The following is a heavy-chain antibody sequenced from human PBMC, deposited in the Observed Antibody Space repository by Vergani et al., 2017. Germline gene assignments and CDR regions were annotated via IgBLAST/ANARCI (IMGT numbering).Heavy chain of an antibody. D-gene: IGHD6-19*01. CDR1: GITFKNAW. J-gene: IGHJ4*02. V-gene: IGHV3-15*01. CDR3: ARVSPGDNSGWEPFDY. CDR2: IRSKNDGGTA. Sequence: EVQVVESGGGLIKPGGSLRLSCVVSGITFKNAWINWVRQAPGKGLEWIGRIRSKNDGGTADYAAPLKGRFTISRDDSKDSAFLLVNNLKTEDTAVYYCARVSPGDNSGWEPFDYWGQGTLVTVSS.